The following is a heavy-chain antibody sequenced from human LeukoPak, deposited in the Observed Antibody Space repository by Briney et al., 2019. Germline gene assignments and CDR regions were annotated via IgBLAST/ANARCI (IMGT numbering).Heavy chain of an antibody. D-gene: IGHD1-26*01. Sequence: PSGTLSVTCAVSGGSITSTNWWSWVRQPPGKGLEWIGEIYHSGSTNYNPSLKSRVTISVDKSKNQFSLKLSSVTAADTAVYYCALSIGAGSYYTYWGQRTLVTVSS. V-gene: IGHV4-4*02. CDR1: GGSITSTNW. CDR2: IYHSGST. J-gene: IGHJ4*02. CDR3: ALSIGAGSYYTY.